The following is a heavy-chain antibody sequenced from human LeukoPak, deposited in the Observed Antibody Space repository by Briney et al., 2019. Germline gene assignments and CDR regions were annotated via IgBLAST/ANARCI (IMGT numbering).Heavy chain of an antibody. CDR3: ARVDRDYYGMDV. D-gene: IGHD3-10*01. V-gene: IGHV4-38-2*01. CDR1: GYSISSGYY. J-gene: IGHJ6*02. Sequence: SETLSLTCAVSGYSISSGYYWGWIRQPPGKGLEWIGSIYHSGSTYYNPSLKSRVTISVDTSKNQFSLKVRSVTAADTAVYYCARVDRDYYGMDVWGQGTTVTVSS. CDR2: IYHSGST.